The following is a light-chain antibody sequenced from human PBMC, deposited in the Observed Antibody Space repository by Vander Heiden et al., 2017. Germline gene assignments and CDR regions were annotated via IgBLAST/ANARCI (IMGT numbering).Light chain of an antibody. CDR3: AAWDDSVSGVA. J-gene: IGLJ1*01. CDR2: SNN. Sequence: QSVFNQPPSASAAPGQRVTIPCSGGTSHIGNTIVNWYQQPTGAAPKLVIYSNNKRHSGVPDRFSGSRSGASASLAISGLQSDDEADYYCAAWDDSVSGVAFGSGTTVTVL. CDR1: TSHIGNTI. V-gene: IGLV1-44*01.